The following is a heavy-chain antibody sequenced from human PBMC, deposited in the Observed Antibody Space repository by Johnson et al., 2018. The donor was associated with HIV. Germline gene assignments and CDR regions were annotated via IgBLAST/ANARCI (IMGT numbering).Heavy chain of an antibody. V-gene: IGHV3-20*04. CDR2: INWNGGST. CDR1: GFTFDDYG. J-gene: IGHJ3*02. CDR3: ARDQPYYYDSSGYYISAFDI. Sequence: VQLVESGGGVVRPGGSLRLSCAASGFTFDDYGMSWVRQAPGKGLEWVSGINWNGGSTGYADSMKGRFAISRDNAKNSLYLQMNSLRAEDTAVYYCARDQPYYYDSSGYYISAFDIWGQGTMVTVSS. D-gene: IGHD3-22*01.